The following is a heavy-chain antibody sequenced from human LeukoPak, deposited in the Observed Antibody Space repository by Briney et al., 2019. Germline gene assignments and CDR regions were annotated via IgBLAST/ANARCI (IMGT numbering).Heavy chain of an antibody. CDR1: GLILSNNY. CDR2: ISWSGNR. CDR3: ARVSSSGWYVFDY. Sequence: GLSLRLSCAASGLILSNNYTNWVPHAPAKGLEWVSDISWSGNRNYADSVKGRFTISRDNSKNTVYLQMSSLRAEATAVYYCARVSSSGWYVFDYWGQGTLVTSSS. J-gene: IGHJ4*02. V-gene: IGHV3-53*01. D-gene: IGHD6-19*01.